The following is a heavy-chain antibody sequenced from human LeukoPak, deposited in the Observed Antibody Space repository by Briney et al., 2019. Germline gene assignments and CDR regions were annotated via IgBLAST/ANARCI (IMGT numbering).Heavy chain of an antibody. CDR2: ISGSGGST. D-gene: IGHD3-10*01. Sequence: GGSLRLSCAASGFTFSSYAMSWVRQAPGKGLEWVSAISGSGGSTYYADSVKGRFTISRDNSKNTLYLQMNSLRAEDTAVYYCAKDLGSMVRGVIIGGDAFDIWGQGTMVTVSS. CDR1: GFTFSSYA. J-gene: IGHJ3*02. V-gene: IGHV3-23*01. CDR3: AKDLGSMVRGVIIGGDAFDI.